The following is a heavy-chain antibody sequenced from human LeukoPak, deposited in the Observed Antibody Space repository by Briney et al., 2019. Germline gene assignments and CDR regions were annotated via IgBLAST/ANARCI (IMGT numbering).Heavy chain of an antibody. CDR1: GFTFSSYA. CDR3: ISLKYYFDY. Sequence: QPGRSLRLSCAASGFTFSSYAMHWVRQAPGEGLEWVAVISYDGSNKYYADSVKGRFTISRDNSKNTLYLQMNSLRAEDTAVYYCISLKYYFDYWGQGTLVTVSS. CDR2: ISYDGSNK. J-gene: IGHJ4*02. V-gene: IGHV3-30-3*01.